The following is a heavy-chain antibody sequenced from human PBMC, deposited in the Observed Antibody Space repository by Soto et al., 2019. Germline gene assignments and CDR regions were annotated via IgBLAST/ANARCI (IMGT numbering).Heavy chain of an antibody. V-gene: IGHV3-53*01. CDR1: GFTVSSNY. D-gene: IGHD2-15*01. CDR2: IYSGGST. J-gene: IGHJ5*02. Sequence: GGSLRLSCAASGFTVSSNYMNWVRQAPGKGLEWVSVIYSGGSTYYADSVQGRFTISRDKSKNTLYLQMNSLRAEDTAVYYCARDRHCSGGSCYGWFDPWGQGTLVTVSS. CDR3: ARDRHCSGGSCYGWFDP.